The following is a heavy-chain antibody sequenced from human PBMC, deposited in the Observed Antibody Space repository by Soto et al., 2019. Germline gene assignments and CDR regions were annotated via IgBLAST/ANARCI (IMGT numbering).Heavy chain of an antibody. CDR2: IFSNDEK. D-gene: IGHD6-19*01. Sequence: HVTLKESGPVLVKPTETLTLTCTVSGFSLSNGKVGVSWIRQPPGKALEWLAHIFSNDEKSYRTSLKSRLTNSEDTTKSQVALTMTNVDPVATATYYCARILFGRSVAGGYFYMDVWGKGTTVTVSS. CDR1: GFSLSNGKVG. V-gene: IGHV2-26*01. J-gene: IGHJ6*03. CDR3: ARILFGRSVAGGYFYMDV.